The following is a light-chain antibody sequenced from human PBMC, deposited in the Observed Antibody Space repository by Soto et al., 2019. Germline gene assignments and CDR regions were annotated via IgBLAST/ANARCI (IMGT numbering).Light chain of an antibody. V-gene: IGKV1-33*01. Sequence: DIQMTQSPSSLSASVGDRVTITCRASQGISNYLARYQQKPGKVPKLLIDDVTNLETGVPSRFSGSGSGTHFTFTISSLQPDDFATYYCQHSNSFSWTFGQGTKVDI. CDR2: DVT. J-gene: IGKJ1*01. CDR3: QHSNSFSWT. CDR1: QGISNY.